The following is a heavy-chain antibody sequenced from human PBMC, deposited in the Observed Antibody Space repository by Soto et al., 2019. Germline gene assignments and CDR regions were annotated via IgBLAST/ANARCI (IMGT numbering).Heavy chain of an antibody. J-gene: IGHJ4*02. CDR1: GFTFSSYA. V-gene: IGHV3-30-3*01. Sequence: PGCSLRLSCAASGFTFSSYAMHWVRQAPGKGLEWVAVISYDGSNKYYADSVKGRFTISRDNSKNTLYLQMNSLRAEDTAVYYCARKGYFDYWGQGTLVTVSS. CDR2: ISYDGSNK. CDR3: ARKGYFDY.